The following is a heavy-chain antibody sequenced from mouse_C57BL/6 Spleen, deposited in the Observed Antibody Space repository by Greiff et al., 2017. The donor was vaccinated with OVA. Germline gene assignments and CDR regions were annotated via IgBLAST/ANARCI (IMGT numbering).Heavy chain of an antibody. CDR1: GYAFSSSW. J-gene: IGHJ3*01. Sequence: VQLQQSGPELVKPGASVKISCKASGYAFSSSWMNWVKQRPGKGLEWIGRIYPGDGDTNYNGKFKGKATLTADKSSSTAYMQLSSLTSEDSAVYFCARPKTAQATEWFAYWGQGTLVTVSA. CDR3: ARPKTAQATEWFAY. V-gene: IGHV1-82*01. D-gene: IGHD3-2*02. CDR2: IYPGDGDT.